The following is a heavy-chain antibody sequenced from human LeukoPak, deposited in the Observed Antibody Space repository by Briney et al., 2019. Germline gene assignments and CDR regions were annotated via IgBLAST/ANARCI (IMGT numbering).Heavy chain of an antibody. V-gene: IGHV1-69*05. J-gene: IGHJ6*03. D-gene: IGHD5-18*01. CDR3: ARADTAMDLGYYYYYYMDV. Sequence: ASVKVSCKASGGTFSSYAISWVRQAPGQGLEWMGGIIPIFGTANYAQKFQGRVTITTDESTSTAYMELSSLRSEDTAVYYCARADTAMDLGYYYYYYMDVWGKGTTVTVSS. CDR2: IIPIFGTA. CDR1: GGTFSSYA.